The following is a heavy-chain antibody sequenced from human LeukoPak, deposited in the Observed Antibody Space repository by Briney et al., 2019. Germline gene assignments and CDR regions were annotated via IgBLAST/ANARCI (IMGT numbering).Heavy chain of an antibody. V-gene: IGHV4-38-2*01. CDR1: GYSIRSGYY. J-gene: IGHJ4*02. CDR2: IYHSGST. Sequence: PSETLSLTCAVSGYSIRSGYYWGWIRQPPGKGLEWIGSIYHSGSTYYNPSLKSRVTISVDTSKNQFSLKLSSVTAADTAVYYCARTTYYEVDYWGQGTLVTVSS. CDR3: ARTTYYEVDY. D-gene: IGHD3-22*01.